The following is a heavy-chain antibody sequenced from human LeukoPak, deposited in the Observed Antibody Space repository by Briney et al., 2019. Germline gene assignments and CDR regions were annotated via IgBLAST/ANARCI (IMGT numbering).Heavy chain of an antibody. V-gene: IGHV4-59*08. J-gene: IGHJ3*02. D-gene: IGHD2-15*01. CDR3: ARQGCSGGSCYSPDTRYAFDI. Sequence: SETLSLTCTVSGGSISSYYWSWIRQPPEKGLEWIGYIYYSGSTNYNPSLKSRVTISVDTSKNQFSLKLSSVTAADTAVYYCARQGCSGGSCYSPDTRYAFDIWGQGTMVTVSS. CDR2: IYYSGST. CDR1: GGSISSYY.